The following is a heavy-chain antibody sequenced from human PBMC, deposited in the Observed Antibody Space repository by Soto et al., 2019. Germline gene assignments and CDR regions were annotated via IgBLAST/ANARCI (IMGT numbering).Heavy chain of an antibody. Sequence: SETLSLTCTVSGGSISSYYWSWIRQPPGKGLEWIGYIYYSGSTNYNPSLNSRVAISVDTSKNQFSLKLSSVTAADTAVYYCARLIHSLYSYYYMDVWGKGTTVIVSS. CDR2: IYYSGST. CDR1: GGSISSYY. CDR3: ARLIHSLYSYYYMDV. V-gene: IGHV4-59*01. J-gene: IGHJ6*03. D-gene: IGHD4-4*01.